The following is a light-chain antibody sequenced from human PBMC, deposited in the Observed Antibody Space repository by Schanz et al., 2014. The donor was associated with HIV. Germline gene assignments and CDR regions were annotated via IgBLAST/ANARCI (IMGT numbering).Light chain of an antibody. J-gene: IGLJ1*01. V-gene: IGLV2-14*03. CDR1: SSDVGGYNY. CDR2: DVS. Sequence: QSALTQPASVSGSPGQSIAISCTGTSSDVGGYNYVSWYQQLPGKAPKLIIYDVSNRPSGVSSRFSGSKSGNTASLTISGLQSEDEADYYCAAWDDSLNGRYVFGTGTKVTVL. CDR3: AAWDDSLNGRYV.